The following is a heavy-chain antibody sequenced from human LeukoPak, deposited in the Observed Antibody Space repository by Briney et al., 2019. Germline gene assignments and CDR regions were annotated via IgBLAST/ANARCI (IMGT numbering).Heavy chain of an antibody. CDR3: AKWRDYDVLTGYYVSDF. V-gene: IGHV3-23*01. D-gene: IGHD3-9*01. CDR1: GFIFSNYA. Sequence: PGASLRLSCAASGFIFSNYAMYWVRQAPGKGLEWVSAISGRSDNTYYADPVKGRFTLSRDSSKNTLYRQMNSLRADDTAVYYCAKWRDYDVLTGYYVSDFWGQGTLVTVSS. CDR2: ISGRSDNT. J-gene: IGHJ4*02.